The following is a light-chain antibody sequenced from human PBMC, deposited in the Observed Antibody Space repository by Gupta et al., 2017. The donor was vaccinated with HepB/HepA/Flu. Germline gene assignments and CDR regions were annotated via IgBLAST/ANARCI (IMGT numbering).Light chain of an antibody. CDR2: DVS. V-gene: IGLV2-14*03. Sequence: QSALTQPASVSGSPGQSITISCTGTSSDVGGYNYVSWYQQHPGKALKLMIYDVSNRPSGVSNRFSGSKSATNAYLTISELQAEDESYYYCNSYTSSSSLFGGGTKLTVL. J-gene: IGLJ2*01. CDR1: SSDVGGYNY. CDR3: NSYTSSSSL.